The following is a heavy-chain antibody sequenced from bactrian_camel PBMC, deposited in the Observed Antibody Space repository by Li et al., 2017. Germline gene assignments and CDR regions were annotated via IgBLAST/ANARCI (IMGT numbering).Heavy chain of an antibody. CDR1: GSIYGDAC. Sequence: QVQLVESGGGSVQAGGSLRLSCGASGSIYGDACVGWLRQAPGKEREGVAAIDSDGIASYADSVKGRFTISRDNVRNTLSLQINSLKPEDTATYYCLSGDGLVTTDAAVRTWGQGTQVTVSS. D-gene: IGHD2*01. CDR3: LSGDGLVTTDAAVRT. J-gene: IGHJ4*01. V-gene: IGHV3S53*01. CDR2: IDSDGIA.